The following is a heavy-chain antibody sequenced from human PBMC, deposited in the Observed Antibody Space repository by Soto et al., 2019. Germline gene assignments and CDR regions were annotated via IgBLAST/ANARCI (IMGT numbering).Heavy chain of an antibody. CDR2: IYYSGST. V-gene: IGHV4-59*08. Sequence: ETLSLTGTVSGGSISSYYWSWIRQPPGKGLEWIGYIYYSGSTNYNPPLKSRVTISVDTSKNQFSLKLSSVTAADTAVYYCARTDYDFWSGPYYYYYMDVWGKGTTVTVSS. CDR3: ARTDYDFWSGPYYYYYMDV. CDR1: GGSISSYY. D-gene: IGHD3-3*01. J-gene: IGHJ6*03.